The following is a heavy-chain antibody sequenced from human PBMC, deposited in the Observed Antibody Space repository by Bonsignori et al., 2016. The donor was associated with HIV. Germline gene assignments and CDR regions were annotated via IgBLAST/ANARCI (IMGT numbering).Heavy chain of an antibody. V-gene: IGHV1-2*02. CDR2: INPNSGGT. Sequence: WVRQAPGQGLEWMGWINPNSGGTNYAQKFQGRVTMTRDTSISTAYMELSRLRSDDTAVYYCARTLPIAAGGDYWGQGTLVTVSS. CDR3: ARTLPIAAGGDY. J-gene: IGHJ4*02. D-gene: IGHD6-13*01.